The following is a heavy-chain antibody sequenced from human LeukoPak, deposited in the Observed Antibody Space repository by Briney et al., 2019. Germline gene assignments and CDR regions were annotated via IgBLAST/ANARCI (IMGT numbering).Heavy chain of an antibody. CDR2: INPNSGGT. CDR1: GYSFTGYY. J-gene: IGHJ6*02. CDR3: ARDPSIVGATPYYHHFGMGV. Sequence: ASVKVSCKASGYSFTGYYMRWVRQAPGQGLEWMGLINPNSGGTIYAQKFQGRVTMTRDTSISTAYMELSRLRSDDTAVYYCARDPSIVGATPYYHHFGMGVWGQGTTVTVSS. D-gene: IGHD1-26*01. V-gene: IGHV1-2*02.